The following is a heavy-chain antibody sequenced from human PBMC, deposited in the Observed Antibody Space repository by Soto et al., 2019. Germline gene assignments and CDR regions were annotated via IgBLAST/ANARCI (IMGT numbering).Heavy chain of an antibody. CDR3: ARRVGYCSSTSCYPTENWFDP. D-gene: IGHD2-2*03. CDR2: IYPGDSDT. Sequence: PGESLKISCKGSGYSFTSYWIGWVRQMPGKGLEWMGIIYPGDSDTRYSPSFQGQVTISADKSISTAYLQWSSLKASGTAMYYCARRVGYCSSTSCYPTENWFDPWGQGTLVTVSS. V-gene: IGHV5-51*01. CDR1: GYSFTSYW. J-gene: IGHJ5*02.